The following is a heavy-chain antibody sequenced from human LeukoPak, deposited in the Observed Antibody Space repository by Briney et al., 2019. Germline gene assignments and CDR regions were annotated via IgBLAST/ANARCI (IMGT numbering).Heavy chain of an antibody. CDR1: VGAISPYF. J-gene: IGHJ5*02. CDR3: WGDDYRGVTNSAP. Sequence: LQTLSLSCTVSVGAISPYFWRSIRQPPGKGPEVIGYISYTGSTKYNPSLKRRVTISIDTSKNQVSLQLTSVTAPDPAVDFFWGDDYRGVTNSAPWGQGTLVTVSS. CDR2: ISYTGST. D-gene: IGHD3-10*01. V-gene: IGHV4-59*01.